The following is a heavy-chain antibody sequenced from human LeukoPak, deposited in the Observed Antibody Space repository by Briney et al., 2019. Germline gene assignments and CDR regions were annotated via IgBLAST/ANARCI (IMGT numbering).Heavy chain of an antibody. CDR2: INHSGST. CDR1: GFTFSNYA. CDR3: ARGPLRSGYYRPNWFDP. V-gene: IGHV4-34*01. J-gene: IGHJ5*02. Sequence: PGGSLRLSCAASGFTFSNYAMSWIRQPPGKGLEWIGEINHSGSTNYNPSLKSRVTISVDTSKNQFSLKLSSVTAADTAVYYCARGPLRSGYYRPNWFDPWGQGTLVTVSS. D-gene: IGHD3-3*01.